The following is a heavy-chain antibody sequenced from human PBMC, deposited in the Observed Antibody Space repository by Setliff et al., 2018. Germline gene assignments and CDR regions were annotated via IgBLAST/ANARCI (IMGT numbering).Heavy chain of an antibody. D-gene: IGHD3-10*01. CDR1: GGSINNYY. CDR3: ARGITYYYHMDL. J-gene: IGHJ6*03. V-gene: IGHV4-4*07. Sequence: PSETLSLTCTISGGSINNYYWNWIRQSADKGLEWIGRIHSSGTTNYDPSLKSRATISIDKSKNHFSLRVTSVTAADTAVYFCARGITYYYHMDLRGTGTTVTVSS. CDR2: IHSSGTT.